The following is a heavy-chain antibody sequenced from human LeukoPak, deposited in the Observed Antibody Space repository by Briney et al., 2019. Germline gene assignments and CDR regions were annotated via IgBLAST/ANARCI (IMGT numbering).Heavy chain of an antibody. CDR1: GFTFSSYA. V-gene: IGHV3-64D*06. D-gene: IGHD5-12*01. J-gene: IGHJ4*02. Sequence: GGSLRLPCSASGFTFSSYAMHWVRQAPGKGPEYVSAISSNGGSTYYADSVKGRFTISRDNSKNTLYLQMSSLRAEDTAVYYCVKDGTTDGGYGDFDYWGQGTLVTVSS. CDR3: VKDGTTDGGYGDFDY. CDR2: ISSNGGST.